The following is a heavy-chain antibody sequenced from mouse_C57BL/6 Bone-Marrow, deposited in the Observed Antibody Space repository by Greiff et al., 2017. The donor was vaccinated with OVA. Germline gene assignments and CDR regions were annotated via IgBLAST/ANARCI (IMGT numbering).Heavy chain of an antibody. J-gene: IGHJ3*01. Sequence: QVQLQQSGAELVMPGASVKLSCKASGYTFTSYWMHWVKQRPGQGLEWIGEIDPSDSYTNSNQKFKGKSTLTVDKSSSTAYMQLSSLTSEDSAVYYWARGPIYYDFSWLAYWGQGTLVTVSA. D-gene: IGHD2-4*01. CDR2: IDPSDSYT. CDR3: ARGPIYYDFSWLAY. V-gene: IGHV1-69*01. CDR1: GYTFTSYW.